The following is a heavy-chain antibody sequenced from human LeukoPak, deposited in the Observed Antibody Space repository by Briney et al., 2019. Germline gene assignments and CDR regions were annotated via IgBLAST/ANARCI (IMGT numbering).Heavy chain of an antibody. Sequence: GGSLRLSWVASGFTFSSHGVNWVRQAPGEGLEWVSYISSSGATRYYAYSVKGRFTMTRDNAKNSLYLLLNSLRAEDTAVYYCARVLRYCSGGNCYSGGLGYMDVWGKGTTVTISS. CDR3: ARVLRYCSGGNCYSGGLGYMDV. V-gene: IGHV3-48*04. J-gene: IGHJ6*03. CDR2: ISSSGATR. CDR1: GFTFSSHG. D-gene: IGHD2-15*01.